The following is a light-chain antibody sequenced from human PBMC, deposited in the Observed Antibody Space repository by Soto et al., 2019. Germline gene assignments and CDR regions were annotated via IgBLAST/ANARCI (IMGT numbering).Light chain of an antibody. V-gene: IGLV2-11*01. CDR3: CSYAGTFTFV. J-gene: IGLJ1*01. Sequence: QSALTQSRSVSGSPGQSVTISCTGTSSDVGGYSYVSWYQQLPGKAPKLMIYDVTKRPSGVPDRFSGSKSGNTASLTISGLQTEDEADYYCCSYAGTFTFVFGPGTKVTVL. CDR2: DVT. CDR1: SSDVGGYSY.